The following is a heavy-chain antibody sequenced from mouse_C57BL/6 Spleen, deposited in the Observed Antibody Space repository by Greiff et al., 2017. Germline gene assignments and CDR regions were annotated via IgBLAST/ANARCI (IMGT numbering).Heavy chain of an antibody. CDR1: GFNIKDDY. J-gene: IGHJ2*01. CDR2: IDPENGDT. D-gene: IGHD1-1*01. Sequence: VHVKQSGAELVRPGASVKLSCTASGFNIKDDYMHWVKQRPEQGLEWIGWIDPENGDTEYASKFQGKATITADTSSNTAYLQLSSLTSEDTAVYYCTTLITTVVDYWGQGTTLTVSS. CDR3: TTLITTVVDY. V-gene: IGHV14-4*01.